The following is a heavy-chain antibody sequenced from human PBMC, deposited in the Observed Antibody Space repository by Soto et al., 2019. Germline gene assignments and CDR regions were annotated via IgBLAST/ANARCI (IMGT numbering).Heavy chain of an antibody. CDR1: GYTFTSYG. Sequence: ASVKVSCKASGYTFTSYGISWVRQAPGQGLEWMGWISAYNGNTNYAQKLQGRVTMTTDTSTSTAYMELRSLRSDDTAVYYCARDAYFSGGSCPPLAFDIWGQGTMVTVSS. J-gene: IGHJ3*02. CDR3: ARDAYFSGGSCPPLAFDI. V-gene: IGHV1-18*01. CDR2: ISAYNGNT. D-gene: IGHD2-15*01.